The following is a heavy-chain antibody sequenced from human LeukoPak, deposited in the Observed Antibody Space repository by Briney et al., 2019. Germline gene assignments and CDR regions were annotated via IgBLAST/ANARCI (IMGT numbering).Heavy chain of an antibody. V-gene: IGHV1-69*01. CDR1: GGTFSSYA. Sequence: SVKVSCKASGGTFSSYAISWVRQAPGQGLEWMGGIIPIFGTANYAQKFQGRVTITADESTSTAYMELSSLRSEDTAVYYCARDFKGGIPAAIGHDYWGQGTLVTVSS. J-gene: IGHJ4*02. D-gene: IGHD2-2*01. CDR2: IIPIFGTA. CDR3: ARDFKGGIPAAIGHDY.